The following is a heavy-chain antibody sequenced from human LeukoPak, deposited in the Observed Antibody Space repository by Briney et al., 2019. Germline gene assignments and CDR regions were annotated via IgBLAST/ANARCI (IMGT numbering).Heavy chain of an antibody. Sequence: GGSLRLSCAASGFTFSTYAMTWVRQAPGKGLEWASSITGTGDGTSAADSVKGRFTISRDSSKHTLYLQMNSLRVEDTAVYYCAKAGLVRGGALDSWGQGTLVTVSS. V-gene: IGHV3-23*01. D-gene: IGHD4/OR15-4a*01. J-gene: IGHJ4*02. CDR3: AKAGLVRGGALDS. CDR2: ITGTGDGT. CDR1: GFTFSTYA.